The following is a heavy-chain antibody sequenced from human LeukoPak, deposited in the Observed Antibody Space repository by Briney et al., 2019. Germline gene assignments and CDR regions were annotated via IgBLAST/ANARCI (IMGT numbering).Heavy chain of an antibody. D-gene: IGHD3-3*02. CDR3: ARGLHFWSGYYGYYFDY. Sequence: SETLSLTCTVSGGSISSYYWSWIRQPPGKGLEWIGYIYYSGSTNYNPFLKSRVTISVDTSKNQFSLKLSSVTAADTAVYYCARGLHFWSGYYGYYFDYWGQGTLVTVSS. CDR2: IYYSGST. CDR1: GGSISSYY. J-gene: IGHJ4*02. V-gene: IGHV4-59*01.